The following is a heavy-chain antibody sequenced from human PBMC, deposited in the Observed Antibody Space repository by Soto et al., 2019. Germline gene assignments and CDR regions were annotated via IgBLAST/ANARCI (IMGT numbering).Heavy chain of an antibody. CDR3: ARELVGTGWYFDL. D-gene: IGHD2-21*02. CDR2: INHAGSEK. Sequence: EGQLVESGGDLVQPGGSLRLSCGASGFSFSSFSISWVRQAPGKGLEWVANINHAGSEKYYVGSVKGRFTIYRDNAKNSVHLQMNSLRVDDTAVYFCARELVGTGWYFDLWGRGTLVTVSS. CDR1: GFSFSSFS. J-gene: IGHJ2*01. V-gene: IGHV3-7*01.